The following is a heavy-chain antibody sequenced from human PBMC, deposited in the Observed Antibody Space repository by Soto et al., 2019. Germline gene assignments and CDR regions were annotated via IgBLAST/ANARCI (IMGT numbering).Heavy chain of an antibody. V-gene: IGHV3-23*01. J-gene: IGHJ4*02. CDR1: GLTFTGYG. CDR3: AKDRRAGGNYGFYSDF. CDR2: SSATGAGT. Sequence: EVQLLESGGGLLKPGGSLRLSCAPSGLTFTGYGMTGVGQAPGKGLEWVSFSSATGAGTYYADSVKGRFTISRDNSKNTLYLQMTSLRADDTAVYYCAKDRRAGGNYGFYSDFWGQGALVIVSS. D-gene: IGHD1-7*01.